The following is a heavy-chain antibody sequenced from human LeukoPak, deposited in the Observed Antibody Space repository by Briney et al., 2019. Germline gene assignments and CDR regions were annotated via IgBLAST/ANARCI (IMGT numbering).Heavy chain of an antibody. D-gene: IGHD5-12*01. CDR1: GDSISSSFYY. CDR2: IFYGDNT. V-gene: IGHV4-39*01. J-gene: IGHJ4*02. CDR3: VRHSSLRGPFDY. Sequence: SETLSLTCTVSGDSISSSFYYWGWIRLPPGKGLEWIESIFYGDNTYNNTSFKSRVTIAVDTSKNQFSLMLRSVTAADTAVYFCVRHSSLRGPFDYWGQGTLVTVSS.